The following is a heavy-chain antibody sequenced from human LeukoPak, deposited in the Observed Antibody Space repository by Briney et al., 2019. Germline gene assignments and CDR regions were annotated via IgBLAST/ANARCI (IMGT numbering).Heavy chain of an antibody. V-gene: IGHV1-69*01. CDR1: GGTFSSYA. Sequence: ASVKVSCKASGGTFSSYAISWVRQAPGQGLEWMGGIIPIFGTANYAQKFQGRVTITADESTSTAYMELSSLRSEDTAVYYCARGEIFGVVIIPNSFDYWGQGTLVTVSS. D-gene: IGHD3-3*01. CDR3: ARGEIFGVVIIPNSFDY. J-gene: IGHJ4*02. CDR2: IIPIFGTA.